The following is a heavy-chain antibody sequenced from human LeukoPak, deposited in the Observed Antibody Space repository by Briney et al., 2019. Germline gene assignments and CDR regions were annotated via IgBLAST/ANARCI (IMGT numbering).Heavy chain of an antibody. CDR2: IFYSGST. CDR1: GGSISSSSYY. CDR3: ARHHEYSSGWSSSFDY. Sequence: PSETLSLTCTVSGGSISSSSYYWGWIRQPPGKGLEWIGSIFYSGSTYYNPSLKIRVTISVDTSKNQFSLKLSSVTAADTAVYYCARHHEYSSGWSSSFDYWGQGTLVTVSS. J-gene: IGHJ4*02. V-gene: IGHV4-39*01. D-gene: IGHD6-19*01.